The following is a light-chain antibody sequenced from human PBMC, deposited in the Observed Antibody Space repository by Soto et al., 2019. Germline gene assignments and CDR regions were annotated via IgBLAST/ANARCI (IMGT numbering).Light chain of an antibody. Sequence: QSVLTQPPSLSGAPGQRVTISCTGTTSNIGANYDVHWYQQLPGRAPKLLMYGDSNRPSGVPDRFSGSKSGTSASLTISGLQAEDEAVYYCSSYAGSNNVVFGGGTKLTVL. J-gene: IGLJ2*01. V-gene: IGLV1-40*01. CDR1: TSNIGANYD. CDR2: GDS. CDR3: SSYAGSNNVV.